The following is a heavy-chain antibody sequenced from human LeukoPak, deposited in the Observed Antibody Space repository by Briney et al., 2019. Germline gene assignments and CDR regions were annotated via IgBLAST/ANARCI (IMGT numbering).Heavy chain of an antibody. CDR1: GFTFSSYS. J-gene: IGHJ5*02. CDR2: ISSSSSYI. V-gene: IGHV3-21*01. CDR3: AREAGTSYDWFDP. D-gene: IGHD6-19*01. Sequence: PGGSLSLSRAPSGFTFSSYSMNWVRQPPGKGLEWVSSISSSSSYIYYADSVKGRFTISRDNAKNSLYLQMNSLRAEDTAVYYCAREAGTSYDWFDPWGQGTLVTVSS.